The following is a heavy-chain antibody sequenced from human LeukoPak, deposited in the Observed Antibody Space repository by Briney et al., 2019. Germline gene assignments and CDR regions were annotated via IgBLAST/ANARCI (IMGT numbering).Heavy chain of an antibody. V-gene: IGHV4-61*08. Sequence: PSETLSLTCTVSGGSVSSGDYYWSWLRQPPGKGLEWIGYIFHTGSTNYNPSLESRVTISPDTSNNQFSLKVRSVTAADTALYFCARTPSGSYLNFDYWGQGALVTVSS. CDR2: IFHTGST. CDR3: ARTPSGSYLNFDY. J-gene: IGHJ4*02. CDR1: GGSVSSGDYY. D-gene: IGHD1-26*01.